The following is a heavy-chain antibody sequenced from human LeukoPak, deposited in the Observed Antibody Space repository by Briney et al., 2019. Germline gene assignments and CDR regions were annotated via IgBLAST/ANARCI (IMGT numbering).Heavy chain of an antibody. J-gene: IGHJ3*01. V-gene: IGHV3-30-3*01. CDR3: ARDRCGYANDAFDF. Sequence: QPGRSPRLSCAASGFTFSDYAMHWVRQAPGKGLEWVAVLSYGGTNKYYADSVKGRFTISRDNSKNTMFLQMNSLRAEDTAVYHCARDRCGYANDAFDFWGQGTMVTVSS. D-gene: IGHD3-22*01. CDR1: GFTFSDYA. CDR2: LSYGGTNK.